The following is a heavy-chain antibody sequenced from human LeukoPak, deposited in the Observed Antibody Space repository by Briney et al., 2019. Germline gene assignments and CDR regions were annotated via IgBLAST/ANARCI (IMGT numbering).Heavy chain of an antibody. CDR1: GGSISSYY. J-gene: IGHJ4*02. CDR2: IHTSGST. D-gene: IGHD3-22*01. V-gene: IGHV4-4*07. CDR3: ARDRYYYDSSARYFDY. Sequence: PSETLSLTCTVSGGSISSYYWSWIRQPAGKGLEWIGRIHTSGSTNYSPSLKSRVTMSVDTSKNQFSLKLSSVTAADTAVYYCARDRYYYDSSARYFDYWGQGTLVTVSS.